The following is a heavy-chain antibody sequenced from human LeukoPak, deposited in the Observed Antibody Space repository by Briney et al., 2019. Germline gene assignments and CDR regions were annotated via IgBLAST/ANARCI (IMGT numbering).Heavy chain of an antibody. CDR2: IYYSGST. CDR3: ARSPLSRIQLWLGYFDY. CDR1: GGSISSYY. D-gene: IGHD5-18*01. J-gene: IGHJ4*02. V-gene: IGHV4-59*01. Sequence: SETLSLTCTVSGGSISSYYWSWIRQPPGKGLEWVGYIYYSGSTNYNPSLKSRVTISVETSKNQFSLKLSSVTAADTAVYYCARSPLSRIQLWLGYFDYWGQGTLVTVSS.